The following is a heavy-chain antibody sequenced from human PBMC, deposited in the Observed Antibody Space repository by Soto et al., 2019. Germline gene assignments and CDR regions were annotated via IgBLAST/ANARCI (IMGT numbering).Heavy chain of an antibody. D-gene: IGHD4-17*01. J-gene: IGHJ6*02. V-gene: IGHV1-69*12. CDR2: IIPVFGTA. CDR1: GGTLSNYG. Sequence: QVQLVQSGADVKKPGSSVRVSCKASGGTLSNYGISWVRQAPGQGLEWMVGIIPVFGTANYAQKFQGRVTITADESKSTVYMDVTSLRSEDTAVYYCSRGDATKIVVTTYYAMDVWGQGTTVSVSS. CDR3: SRGDATKIVVTTYYAMDV.